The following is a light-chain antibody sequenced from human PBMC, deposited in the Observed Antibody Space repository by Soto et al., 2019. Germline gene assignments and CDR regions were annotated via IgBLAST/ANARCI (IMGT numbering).Light chain of an antibody. V-gene: IGLV4-69*01. Sequence: QPVLTQSPSASASLGASVKLTCTLSSGHSNYAIAWHQQQPEKGPRYLMKVNSDGSHRKGDGIPDRFSGSSSGAQRYLTISSLQSEDEADYSCQTWGTGIRVFGTGTKLTVL. J-gene: IGLJ1*01. CDR3: QTWGTGIRV. CDR1: SGHSNYA. CDR2: VNSDGSH.